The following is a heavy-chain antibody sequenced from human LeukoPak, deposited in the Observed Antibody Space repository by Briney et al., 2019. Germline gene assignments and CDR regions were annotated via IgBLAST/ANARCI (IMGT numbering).Heavy chain of an antibody. V-gene: IGHV3-30*03. CDR3: ALLPECSRDYDY. CDR2: ISYDGSNK. J-gene: IGHJ4*02. Sequence: GRSLRLSCAASGFTFSSYGMHWVRQAPGKGLEWVAVISYDGSNKYYADSVKGRFTISRDNSKNTLYLQMNSLRAEDTAVYYCALLPECSRDYDYWGQGTLVTVSS. D-gene: IGHD3-22*01. CDR1: GFTFSSYG.